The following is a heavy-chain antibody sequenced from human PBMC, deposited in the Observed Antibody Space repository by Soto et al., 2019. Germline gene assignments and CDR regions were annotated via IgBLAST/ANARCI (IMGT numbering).Heavy chain of an antibody. D-gene: IGHD5-18*01. Sequence: PSETLSLTCAVYGGSFSGYYWSWIRQPPGKGLEWIGEINHSGSTNYNPSLKSRVTISVDTSKNQFSLKLSSVTAADTAVYYCARGGDTAMVYYFDYWGQGTLVTSPQ. J-gene: IGHJ4*02. V-gene: IGHV4-34*01. CDR3: ARGGDTAMVYYFDY. CDR1: GGSFSGYY. CDR2: INHSGST.